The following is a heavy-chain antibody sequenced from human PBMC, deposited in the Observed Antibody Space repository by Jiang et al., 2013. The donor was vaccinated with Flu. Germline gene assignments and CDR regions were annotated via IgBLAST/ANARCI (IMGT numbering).Heavy chain of an antibody. V-gene: IGHV4-34*01. CDR2: INHSGST. D-gene: IGHD3-3*01. CDR1: GGSFSGYY. J-gene: IGHJ6*04. Sequence: LLKPSETLSLTCAVYGGSFSGYYWSWIRQPPGKGLEWIGEINHSGSTNYNPSLKSRVTISVDTSKNQFSLKLSSVTAADTAVYYCARFGPRITIFGVVMRDYYGMDVWGKGTTVTVSS. CDR3: ARFGPRITIFGVVMRDYYGMDV.